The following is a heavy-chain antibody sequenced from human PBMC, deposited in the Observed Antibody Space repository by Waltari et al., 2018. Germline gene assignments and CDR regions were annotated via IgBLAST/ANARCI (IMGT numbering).Heavy chain of an antibody. Sequence: VHLVESGGGLVKSGGSLSLSRAASGFLFINCNMDWVRQAPGKGLEWVSSISSDGKYIYYADSVEGRFTVSRDNAKSSLFVQMNSLRAEDTAVYYCAREYYYDGSTYDHWGQGTLVTVSS. D-gene: IGHD3-22*01. J-gene: IGHJ4*02. CDR2: ISSDGKYI. CDR1: GFLFINCN. CDR3: AREYYYDGSTYDH. V-gene: IGHV3-21*06.